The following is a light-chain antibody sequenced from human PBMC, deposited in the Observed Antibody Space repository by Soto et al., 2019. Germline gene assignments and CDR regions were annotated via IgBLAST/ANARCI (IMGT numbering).Light chain of an antibody. V-gene: IGLV2-14*01. Sequence: QSALTQPASVSGSPGQSITISCTGTSSDIGGYNYVSWYQHHPGKAPKLMIYEVSDRPSGVSNRFSGSKSGNTASLSISGLQAEDEADYYRSSYASSRTWVFGGGTKLTVL. J-gene: IGLJ3*02. CDR1: SSDIGGYNY. CDR3: SSYASSRTWV. CDR2: EVS.